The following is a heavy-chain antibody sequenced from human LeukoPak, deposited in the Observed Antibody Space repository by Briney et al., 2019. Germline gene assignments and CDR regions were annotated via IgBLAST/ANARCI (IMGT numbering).Heavy chain of an antibody. CDR1: GFTFSTYT. V-gene: IGHV3-48*02. CDR2: ISSTSSTI. J-gene: IGHJ4*02. Sequence: PGGSLRLSCGASGFTFSTYTMNWVRQAPGKGLEWVSSISSTSSTIRYADSVKGRFTISRDNAKDSLFLQMNSLRDEDTAIYYCARARGFDWWGQGTLVTVSS. CDR3: ARARGFDW.